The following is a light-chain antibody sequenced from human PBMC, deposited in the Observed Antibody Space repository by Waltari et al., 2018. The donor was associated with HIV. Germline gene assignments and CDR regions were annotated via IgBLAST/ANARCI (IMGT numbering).Light chain of an antibody. V-gene: IGKV4-1*01. CDR2: WAS. CDR3: QQYYSAPPT. Sequence: DIVMTQSPDSLAVSLGERATINCKSSQSLLYSSNNKNYLAWYQQKAGQPPKLLIYWASTRESGVPDRFSGSGSGTDFTLTISSLQAEDVAVYYCQQYYSAPPTFGQGTKVEIK. CDR1: QSLLYSSNNKNY. J-gene: IGKJ1*01.